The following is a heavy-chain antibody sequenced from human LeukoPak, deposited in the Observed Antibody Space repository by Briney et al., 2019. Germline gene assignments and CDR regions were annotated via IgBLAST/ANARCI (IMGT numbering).Heavy chain of an antibody. D-gene: IGHD3-3*01. Sequence: SETLSLTCTVSGGSISSYYWSWIRQPAGKGLEWIGRIYTSGSTNYNPSLKSRVTMSVDTSKNQFSLKLSSVTAADTAVYYCAREVSQTDFPYTDYWGQGTLVTVSS. J-gene: IGHJ4*02. CDR3: AREVSQTDFPYTDY. CDR2: IYTSGST. CDR1: GGSISSYY. V-gene: IGHV4-4*07.